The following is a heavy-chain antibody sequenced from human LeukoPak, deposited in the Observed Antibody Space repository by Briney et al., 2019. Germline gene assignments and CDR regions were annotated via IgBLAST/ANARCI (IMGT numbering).Heavy chain of an antibody. CDR1: GFAFSSYW. J-gene: IGHJ4*02. CDR3: AREGCSGGSCYSVPPNY. CDR2: IKQDGSEK. Sequence: GGSLRLSCATAGFAFSSYWMSWVRQAPGKGLEWVANIKQDGSEKYYVDSVKGRFTISRDNAKNSLYLQMNSLRAEDTAVYYCAREGCSGGSCYSVPPNYWGQGTLVTVSS. V-gene: IGHV3-7*01. D-gene: IGHD2-15*01.